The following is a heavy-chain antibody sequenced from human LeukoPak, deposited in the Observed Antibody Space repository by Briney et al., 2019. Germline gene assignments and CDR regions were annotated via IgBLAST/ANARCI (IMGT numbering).Heavy chain of an antibody. CDR2: IRSKAYGGTT. CDR3: TRDQDCAQGSDY. V-gene: IGHV3-49*04. CDR1: GFTFGDYA. J-gene: IGHJ4*02. D-gene: IGHD2-21*02. Sequence: GGSLRLSCTASGFTFGDYAMSWVRQAPGKGLEWVGFIRSKAYGGTTEYAASVKGRFTISRDDSKSIAYLQMNSLKTEDTAVYYCTRDQDCAQGSDYWGQGTLVTVSS.